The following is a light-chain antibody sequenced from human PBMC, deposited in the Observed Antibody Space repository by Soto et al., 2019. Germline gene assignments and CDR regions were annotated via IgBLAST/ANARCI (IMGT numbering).Light chain of an antibody. CDR1: SSDVGGYNY. Sequence: QSALTQPASVSGSPGQSITISCTGTSSDVGGYNYVSWYQQHPGKAPKLMISDVRNRPSGVSNRSSGSKSVNTASLTISGLQAEDGADYYCSSYTTISTYVFGTGTKLTVL. V-gene: IGLV2-14*01. CDR2: DVR. CDR3: SSYTTISTYV. J-gene: IGLJ1*01.